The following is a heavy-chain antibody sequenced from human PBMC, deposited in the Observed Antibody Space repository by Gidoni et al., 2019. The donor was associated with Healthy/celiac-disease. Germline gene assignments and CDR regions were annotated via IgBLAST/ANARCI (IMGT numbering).Heavy chain of an antibody. D-gene: IGHD3-22*01. V-gene: IGHV3-48*03. Sequence: SSSGSTIYYADSVKGRFTISRDNAKNSLYLQMNSLRAEDTAVYYCARGNDGNSYYFDYWGQGTLVTVSS. J-gene: IGHJ4*02. CDR2: SSSGSTI. CDR3: ARGNDGNSYYFDY.